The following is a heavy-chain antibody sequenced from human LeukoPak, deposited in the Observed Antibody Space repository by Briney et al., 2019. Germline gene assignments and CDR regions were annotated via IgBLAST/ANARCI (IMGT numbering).Heavy chain of an antibody. D-gene: IGHD3-22*01. V-gene: IGHV4-59*01. Sequence: SETLSLTCTVSGGSISSYYWSWIRQPPGKGLEWIGYIFYSGSTNYSPSLKSRVSISVDTSKKQFSLKVSSVTAADTAVYYCAREPGFDSSGYLNWFDPWGQGTLVTVSS. CDR1: GGSISSYY. CDR3: AREPGFDSSGYLNWFDP. CDR2: IFYSGST. J-gene: IGHJ5*02.